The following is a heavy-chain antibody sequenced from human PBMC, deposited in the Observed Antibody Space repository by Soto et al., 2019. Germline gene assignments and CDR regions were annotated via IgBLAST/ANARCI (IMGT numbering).Heavy chain of an antibody. J-gene: IGHJ4*02. CDR3: ARDDEGGSDCDLGY. D-gene: IGHD1-26*01. Sequence: QVQLVESGGGVVQPGRSLRLSCAASGFTLSSHAMHWVRQAPGKGLEWVALILSDGSNKYYADSVKGRFTTSRDNSKNTMYLQMNSLGVEDTAVYYCARDDEGGSDCDLGYWGQGALVTVSS. CDR2: ILSDGSNK. V-gene: IGHV3-30-3*01. CDR1: GFTLSSHA.